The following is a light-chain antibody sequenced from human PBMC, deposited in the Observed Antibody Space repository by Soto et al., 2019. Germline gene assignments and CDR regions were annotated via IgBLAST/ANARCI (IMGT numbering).Light chain of an antibody. CDR3: QQSYTTPLT. V-gene: IGKV1-39*01. J-gene: IGKJ4*01. Sequence: DIQMTQSPSSLSASVGDRVTITCRASQYISDFLNWYQQKPGKAPVIMIYAASTLQSGVPSRFTGSRSETNFTLIISSLQPEDVATYYCQQSYTTPLTLGGGTKVDIK. CDR1: QYISDF. CDR2: AAS.